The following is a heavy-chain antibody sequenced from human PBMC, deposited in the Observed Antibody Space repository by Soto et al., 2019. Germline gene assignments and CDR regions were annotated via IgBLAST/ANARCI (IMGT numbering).Heavy chain of an antibody. J-gene: IGHJ4*02. V-gene: IGHV3-23*01. CDR1: GFPFAPST. CDR2: INVSVAST. D-gene: IGHD2-21*02. Sequence: EVQLLQSGGGLVQPGGSLTLSCGVSGFPFAPSTMSWVRQAPGKGLEWVSTINVSVASTYSADSVQGRFTVSSDISDNTLFLRMTSLTADDTAVYFCAKRDVPHSTSNAYFYDHWGRGVLVTVSS. CDR3: AKRDVPHSTSNAYFYDH.